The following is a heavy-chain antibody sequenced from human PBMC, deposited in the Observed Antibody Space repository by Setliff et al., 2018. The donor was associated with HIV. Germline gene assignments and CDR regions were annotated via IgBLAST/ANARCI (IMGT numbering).Heavy chain of an antibody. CDR2: IIPMYGSV. CDR3: GAGNYGSGNYIDV. V-gene: IGHV1-69*05. Sequence: GASVKVSCKASGGTFSSQAINWVRQAPGQGLEWMGGIIPMYGSVDYAQKFQGRVTITTDESRSTAFMELRSLTYEDTAVFYCGAGNYGSGNYIDVWGKGTTVTVSS. D-gene: IGHD3-10*01. J-gene: IGHJ6*03. CDR1: GGTFSSQA.